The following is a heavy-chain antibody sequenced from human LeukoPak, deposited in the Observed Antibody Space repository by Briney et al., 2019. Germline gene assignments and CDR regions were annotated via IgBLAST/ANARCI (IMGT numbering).Heavy chain of an antibody. CDR2: FYNSGRS. V-gene: IGHV4-59*02. J-gene: IGHJ4*02. Sequence: SETLSLTCTVSDDSVSDYYRGWIRQPPGKGLEWIGYFYNSGRSTYNPSLKSRVTISADTSKNHFSLKLNSVTTADTAVYYCTRGAGWLIDYWGQGILVTVSS. CDR3: TRGAGWLIDY. D-gene: IGHD3-16*01. CDR1: DDSVSDYY.